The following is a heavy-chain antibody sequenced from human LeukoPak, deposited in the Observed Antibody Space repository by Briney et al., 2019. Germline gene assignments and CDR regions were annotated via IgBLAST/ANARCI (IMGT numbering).Heavy chain of an antibody. CDR2: IIPIFGTA. D-gene: IGHD6-25*01. Sequence: SVKVSCKASGGTFSSYAISWVRQAPGQGLEWMGGIIPIFGTANYAQKFQGRVTITADESTSTAYMELSSLRSEDTAVYYCARVGYSSALRGYYFDYWGQGTLVTVSS. CDR3: ARVGYSSALRGYYFDY. CDR1: GGTFSSYA. V-gene: IGHV1-69*01. J-gene: IGHJ4*02.